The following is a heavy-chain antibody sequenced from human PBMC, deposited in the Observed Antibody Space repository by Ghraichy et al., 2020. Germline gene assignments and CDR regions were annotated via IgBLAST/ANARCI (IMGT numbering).Heavy chain of an antibody. CDR1: GFTFSSYE. V-gene: IGHV3-48*03. CDR2: ISTSGSAI. D-gene: IGHD4-17*01. Sequence: GGSLRLSCAASGFTFSSYEMNWVRQAPGKGLEWVSYISTSGSAIYYADSVKGRFTISRDNAKNSLYLQMNSLRAEDTADYYCARDLGGDYGTHYVMDVWGKGTTVTVSS. CDR3: ARDLGGDYGTHYVMDV. J-gene: IGHJ6*04.